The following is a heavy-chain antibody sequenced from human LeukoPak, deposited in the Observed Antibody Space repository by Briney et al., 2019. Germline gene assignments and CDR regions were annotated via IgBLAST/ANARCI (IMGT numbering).Heavy chain of an antibody. J-gene: IGHJ6*03. V-gene: IGHV5-51*01. D-gene: IGHD1-7*01. Sequence: GESLKISCKGSGYSFTSYWIGWVRQMPGKGLEWMGIIYPGDSDTRYSPSFQGQVTISADKSISTAYLQWSSLKASDTAMYYCARSVGYNWNYEENNYYYYYMDVWGKGTTDTVSS. CDR1: GYSFTSYW. CDR2: IYPGDSDT. CDR3: ARSVGYNWNYEENNYYYYYMDV.